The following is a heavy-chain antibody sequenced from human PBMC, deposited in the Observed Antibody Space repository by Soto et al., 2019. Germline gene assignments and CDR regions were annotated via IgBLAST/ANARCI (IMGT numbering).Heavy chain of an antibody. J-gene: IGHJ5*02. CDR2: ISNDGNKE. CDR1: GFTFSSYG. V-gene: IGHV3-30*18. CDR3: VKPAGRAS. Sequence: QVHLVESGGGVVQPGRSLRLSCTTSGFTFSSYGLHWFRQAPGRGLEWLALISNDGNKEFYADSVKGRFTVSRDNVKNKLYLQMDSLRAEDSAVYHCVKPAGRASWGQGTLVTVSS.